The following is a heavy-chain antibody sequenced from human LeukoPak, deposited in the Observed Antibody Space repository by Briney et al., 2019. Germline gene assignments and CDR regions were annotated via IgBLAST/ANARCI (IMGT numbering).Heavy chain of an antibody. J-gene: IGHJ4*02. CDR1: GLSFSFYA. V-gene: IGHV3-23*01. D-gene: IGHD1-1*01. CDR2: TSGGGAGT. CDR3: AKDFVRYNIQFDY. Sequence: PGGSLRLSCAASGLSFSFYAMSWVRQAPGKGLEWVSSTSGGGAGTYYADSVRGRFTISRDNSKNTLYLQMNSLRAEDTALYYCAKDFVRYNIQFDYWGQGALVTVSS.